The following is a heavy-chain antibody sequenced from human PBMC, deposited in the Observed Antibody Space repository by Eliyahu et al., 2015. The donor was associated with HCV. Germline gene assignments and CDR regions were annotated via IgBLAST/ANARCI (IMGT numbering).Heavy chain of an antibody. D-gene: IGHD5-12*01. CDR3: ATGLAYSGTLLYGMDV. V-gene: IGHV1-24*01. J-gene: IGHJ6*02. CDR2: FXPEDGET. CDR1: GYTLXELS. Sequence: QAQLVQSGAEVKKPGASVKVSCKVSGYTLXELSMHWVRQAPGKGLEWMGGFXPEDGETIYAQKFQGRVTMTEDTSTDTAYMELSSLRSEDTAVYYCATGLAYSGTLLYGMDVWGQGTTVTVSS.